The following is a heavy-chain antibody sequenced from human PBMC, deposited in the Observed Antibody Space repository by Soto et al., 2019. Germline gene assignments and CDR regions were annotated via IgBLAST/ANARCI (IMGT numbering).Heavy chain of an antibody. CDR2: ISYDGSNK. D-gene: IGHD2-15*01. Sequence: PGGSLRLSCAASGFTFSSYGMHWVRQAPGKGLEWLAVISYDGSNKYYADSVKGRFTISRDNSKNTLYLQMNSLRAEDTAVYYCAKDLWGVAATPWVYYYGMEVWGQGTTVTVSS. V-gene: IGHV3-30*18. CDR3: AKDLWGVAATPWVYYYGMEV. CDR1: GFTFSSYG. J-gene: IGHJ6*02.